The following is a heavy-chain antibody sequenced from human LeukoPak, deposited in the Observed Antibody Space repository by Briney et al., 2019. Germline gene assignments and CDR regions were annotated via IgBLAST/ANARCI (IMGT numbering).Heavy chain of an antibody. CDR1: GGSFSTYY. D-gene: IGHD6-19*01. Sequence: PSETLSPTCTVSGGSFSTYYWTWIRQPPGKGLEWIGYIYSGGSTNYNPSLKSRVTISLDTSKNQFSLKLTSVTAADTAVYYCARREAVTGTPRAWFDPWGQGTLVTVAS. CDR3: ARREAVTGTPRAWFDP. J-gene: IGHJ5*02. CDR2: IYSGGST. V-gene: IGHV4-59*08.